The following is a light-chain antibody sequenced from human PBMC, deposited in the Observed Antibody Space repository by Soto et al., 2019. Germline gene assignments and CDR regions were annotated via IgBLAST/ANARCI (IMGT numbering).Light chain of an antibody. V-gene: IGLV1-44*01. Sequence: QSVLTQPPSASGTPGQRVTISCSGSSSNIGSNTVNWYQQLPGTAPKLLIYSNDQRPSGVPDRFSGSKSGTSASLAISGLQAEDESDYYCISYTSSSTWVFGGGTKVTVL. J-gene: IGLJ3*02. CDR2: SND. CDR3: ISYTSSSTWV. CDR1: SSNIGSNT.